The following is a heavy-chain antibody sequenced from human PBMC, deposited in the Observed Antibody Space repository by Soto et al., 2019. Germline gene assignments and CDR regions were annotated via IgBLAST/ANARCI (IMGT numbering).Heavy chain of an antibody. CDR1: GYTFTSYV. V-gene: IGHV1-18*01. Sequence: ASVKVSCKASGYTFTSYVISWVRQAPGQGLEWMGWISAYNGNTNYAQKLQGRVTMTTDTSTSTAYMELRSLRSDDTAVYYCASDSSGSYYGYFDYWGQGTLVTVSS. CDR3: ASDSSGSYYGYFDY. D-gene: IGHD1-26*01. J-gene: IGHJ4*02. CDR2: ISAYNGNT.